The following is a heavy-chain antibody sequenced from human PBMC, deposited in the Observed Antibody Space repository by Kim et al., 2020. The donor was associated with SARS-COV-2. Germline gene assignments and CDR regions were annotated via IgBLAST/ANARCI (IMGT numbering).Heavy chain of an antibody. CDR1: GFTFSSYS. D-gene: IGHD1-26*01. Sequence: GGSLRLSCAASGFTFSSYSMNWVRQAPGKGLEWVSYISSSSSTIYYADSVKGRFTISRDNAKNSLYLQMNSLRDEDTAVYYCARDGRGASFRIVGATPYYFDYWGQGTLVTVSS. CDR3: ARDGRGASFRIVGATPYYFDY. CDR2: ISSSSSTI. J-gene: IGHJ4*02. V-gene: IGHV3-48*02.